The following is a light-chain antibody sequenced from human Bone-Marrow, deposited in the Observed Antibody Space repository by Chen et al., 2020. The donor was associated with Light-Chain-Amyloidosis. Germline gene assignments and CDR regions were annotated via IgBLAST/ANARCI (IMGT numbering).Light chain of an antibody. CDR3: QVWDRSSDRPV. V-gene: IGLV3-21*02. Sequence: SYGRTTPSSVSVAPGQTAPMACGGNNIGSTSVHWYQQTPGQAPLLVVYDDSDRPSGIPERLSGSNSGNTATLTISRVEAGDGADYYCQVWDRSSDRPVFGGGTKLTVL. CDR2: DDS. CDR1: NIGSTS. J-gene: IGLJ3*02.